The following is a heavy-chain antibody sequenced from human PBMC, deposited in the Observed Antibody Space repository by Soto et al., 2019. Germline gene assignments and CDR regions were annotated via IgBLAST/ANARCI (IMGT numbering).Heavy chain of an antibody. CDR1: GYTFTGYY. V-gene: IGHV1-2*02. Sequence: ASVEVSCKASGYTFTGYYIHWVRQAPGQGLEWMGWINPNSGGTNYAQKFQGRVTMTRDTSISTAYMELSRLRSDDTAVYYCARDRSYCSSTSCYIFYYWGQGTLVTVSS. CDR2: INPNSGGT. CDR3: ARDRSYCSSTSCYIFYY. D-gene: IGHD2-2*02. J-gene: IGHJ4*02.